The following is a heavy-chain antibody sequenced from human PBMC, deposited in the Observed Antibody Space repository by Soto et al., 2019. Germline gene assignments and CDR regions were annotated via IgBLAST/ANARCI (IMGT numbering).Heavy chain of an antibody. V-gene: IGHV1-2*04. J-gene: IGHJ5*02. CDR3: ARSHRIAVAGTSRWFDP. Sequence: ASVKVSCKASGYTFTGYYMHWVRQAPGQGLEWMGWINPNSGGTNYAQKFQGWVTMTRDTSISTAYMELSRLRSDDTAVYYCARSHRIAVAGTSRWFDPWGQGTLVTVS. D-gene: IGHD6-19*01. CDR2: INPNSGGT. CDR1: GYTFTGYY.